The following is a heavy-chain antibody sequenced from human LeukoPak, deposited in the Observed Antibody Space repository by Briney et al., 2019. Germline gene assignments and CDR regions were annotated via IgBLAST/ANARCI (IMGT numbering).Heavy chain of an antibody. Sequence: GGSLRLSCAASGFTFSSYAMSWVRQAPGKGLEWVSAISGSGGSTYYADSVKGRFTISRDNSKNTLYLQMNSLRAEDTAVYYCAKPPKRGDYAYYFDYWGQGTLVTVSS. CDR2: ISGSGGST. CDR3: AKPPKRGDYAYYFDY. CDR1: GFTFSSYA. J-gene: IGHJ4*02. D-gene: IGHD4-17*01. V-gene: IGHV3-23*01.